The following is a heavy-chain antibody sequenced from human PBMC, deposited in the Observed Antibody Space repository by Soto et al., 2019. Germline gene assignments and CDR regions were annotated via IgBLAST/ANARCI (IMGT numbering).Heavy chain of an antibody. CDR3: AKGSGYSYNWFDP. D-gene: IGHD3-22*01. J-gene: IGHJ5*02. Sequence: PGGSLRLSCAASGFTFSSYGMHWVRQAPGKGLEWVAVISYDGSNKYYADSVKGRFTISRDNSKNTLYLQMNSLRAEDTAVYYCAKGSGYSYNWFDPWGQGTLVTVSS. CDR2: ISYDGSNK. CDR1: GFTFSSYG. V-gene: IGHV3-30*18.